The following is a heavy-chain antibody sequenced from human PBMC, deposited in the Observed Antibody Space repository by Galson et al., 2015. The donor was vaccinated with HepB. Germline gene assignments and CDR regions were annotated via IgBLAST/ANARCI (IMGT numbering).Heavy chain of an antibody. J-gene: IGHJ4*02. CDR3: ARGHPNSGSYYYFDY. Sequence: ETLSLTCAVYGGSFSGYYWSWIRQPPGKGLEWIGEINHSGSTNYNPSLKSRVTISVDTSKNQFSLKLSSVTAADTAVYYCARGHPNSGSYYYFDYWGQGTLVTVSS. CDR2: INHSGST. CDR1: GGSFSGYY. D-gene: IGHD1-26*01. V-gene: IGHV4-34*01.